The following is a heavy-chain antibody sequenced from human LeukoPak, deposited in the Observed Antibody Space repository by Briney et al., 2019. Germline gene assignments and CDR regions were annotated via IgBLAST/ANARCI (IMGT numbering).Heavy chain of an antibody. D-gene: IGHD3-3*01. V-gene: IGHV4-4*09. Sequence: SETLSLTCTVSGGSISSYYWSWIRQPPGKGLEWIGYIYTSGSTNYNPSLKSRVTISVDSSKKQFALKLSSVTAADTAVYYCARHGSGPTYDFWSGHFDYWGQGTLVTVSS. CDR3: ARHGSGPTYDFWSGHFDY. CDR1: GGSISSYY. J-gene: IGHJ4*02. CDR2: IYTSGST.